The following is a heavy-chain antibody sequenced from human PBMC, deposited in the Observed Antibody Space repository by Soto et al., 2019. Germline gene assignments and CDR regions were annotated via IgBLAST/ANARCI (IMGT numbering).Heavy chain of an antibody. J-gene: IGHJ5*02. CDR2: ISGSGGST. CDR1: GFTFSSYA. Sequence: GGSLRLSCAASGFTFSSYAMSWVRQAPGKGLEWVSAISGSGGSTYYADSVKGRFTISRDNSKNTLYLQMNSLRAEDTAVYYCAKDRDGAAADFNWFDPWGQGTLVTVSS. CDR3: AKDRDGAAADFNWFDP. V-gene: IGHV3-23*01. D-gene: IGHD6-13*01.